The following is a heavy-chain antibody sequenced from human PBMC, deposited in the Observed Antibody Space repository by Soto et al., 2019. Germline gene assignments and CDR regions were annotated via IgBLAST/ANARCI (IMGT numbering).Heavy chain of an antibody. Sequence: QVQLQQWGAGLLKPSETLSLTCAVYGGSFSDCYWTWIRQPPGKGLEWIGEINHSGSTNYNPSLKSRVAISVDTSKNQFSLNLTSVTAADTAVYYCGPRGAVADPRGYWGQGTLVTVSS. CDR3: GPRGAVADPRGY. J-gene: IGHJ4*02. D-gene: IGHD6-19*01. V-gene: IGHV4-34*01. CDR1: GGSFSDCY. CDR2: INHSGST.